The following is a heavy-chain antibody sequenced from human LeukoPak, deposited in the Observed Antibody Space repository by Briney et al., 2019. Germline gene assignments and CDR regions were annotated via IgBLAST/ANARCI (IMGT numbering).Heavy chain of an antibody. V-gene: IGHV4-59*01. CDR3: ARSQGAYFDY. CDR2: ISYSGST. Sequence: SETLSLTCTVSGDSISRYYWSWIRQPPGKGPECIGYISYSGSTNYNPSLKSRVTISLDTSKNHFSLKLTPVTAADTAVFYCARSQGAYFDYWGQGILVTVSS. J-gene: IGHJ4*02. CDR1: GDSISRYY.